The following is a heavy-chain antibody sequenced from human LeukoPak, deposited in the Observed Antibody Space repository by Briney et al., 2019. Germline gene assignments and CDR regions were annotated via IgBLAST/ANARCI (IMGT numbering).Heavy chain of an antibody. D-gene: IGHD3-22*01. CDR1: GYTFTSYY. CDR3: ARNKKPWPHLGSSNYYESSVYMD. J-gene: IGHJ4*02. V-gene: IGHV1-46*01. Sequence: ASVKVSCKASGYTFTSYYMHWVRQAPGQGLEWMGIINPSGGSTSYAQKFQGRVTMTRDTSTSTVYMELSSLRSEDTAVYYCARNKKPWPHLGSSNYYESSVYMDWGQETLVPAPS. CDR2: INPSGGST.